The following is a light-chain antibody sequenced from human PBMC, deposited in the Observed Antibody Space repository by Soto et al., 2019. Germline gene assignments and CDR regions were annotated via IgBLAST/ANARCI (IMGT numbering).Light chain of an antibody. Sequence: DIQLTQSPSTLSASVLDRVTITCRASHNINNWLAVYQQKPGKAPTLLIYATSTLQSGVPARFSGSGSGTEFTLPISTLQAEDFATYFCQESYSTPAVSFGGGTKVDIK. CDR3: QESYSTPAVS. CDR2: ATS. CDR1: HNINNW. J-gene: IGKJ4*01. V-gene: IGKV1-39*01.